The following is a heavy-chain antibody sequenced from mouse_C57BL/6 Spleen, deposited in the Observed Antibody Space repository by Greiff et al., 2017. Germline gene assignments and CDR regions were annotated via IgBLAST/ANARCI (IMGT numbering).Heavy chain of an antibody. CDR3: ARDVDDYDDAMDY. CDR2: INPSNGGT. CDR1: GYTFTSYW. J-gene: IGHJ4*01. Sequence: QVQLQQPGTELVKPGASVTLSCKASGYTFTSYWMHWVKQRPGQGLEWIGNINPSNGGTNYNEKFKSKATLTVDKSSTTAYMQLSSLTSEDSAVYYSARDVDDYDDAMDYWGQGTSVTVSS. V-gene: IGHV1-53*01. D-gene: IGHD2-4*01.